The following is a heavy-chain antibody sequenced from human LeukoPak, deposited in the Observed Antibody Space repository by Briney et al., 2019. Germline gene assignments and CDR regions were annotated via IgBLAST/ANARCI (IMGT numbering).Heavy chain of an antibody. CDR3: ASGRIVATISLDY. CDR1: GYTFTGYY. Sequence: ASVKVSCKASGYTFTGYYMHWVRQAPGQGLEWMGWINPNSGGTNYAQKFQGRVTMTRDTSISTAYMELSRLRSDDTAVYHCASGRIVATISLDYWGQGTLVTVSS. J-gene: IGHJ4*02. CDR2: INPNSGGT. D-gene: IGHD5-12*01. V-gene: IGHV1-2*02.